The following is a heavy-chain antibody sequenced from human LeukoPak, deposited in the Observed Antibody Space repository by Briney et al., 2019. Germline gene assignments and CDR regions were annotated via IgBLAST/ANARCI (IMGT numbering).Heavy chain of an antibody. J-gene: IGHJ4*02. Sequence: GGSLRLSCVASGFSFGKYWMSWVRQAPGKGLEWVAVISYDGSNKYYADSVKGRFTISRDNSKNTLYLQMNSLRAEDTAVYYCARALGYDSSGYNDYWGQGTLVTVSS. CDR1: GFSFGKYW. CDR2: ISYDGSNK. V-gene: IGHV3-30-3*01. CDR3: ARALGYDSSGYNDY. D-gene: IGHD3-22*01.